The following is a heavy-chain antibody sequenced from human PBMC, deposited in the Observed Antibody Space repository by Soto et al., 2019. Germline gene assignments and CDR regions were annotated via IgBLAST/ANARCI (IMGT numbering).Heavy chain of an antibody. J-gene: IGHJ4*02. Sequence: EVQLLESGGGWVQPGGSLRLSCAASGFTFSHYAMNWVRQAPGKGLEWVSVISGRGGSTYYADSVKGRFTISRDNSKYTLYLQMTSLRAEDTAVYCCASRSSGWYFDSWGQGTLVTVSS. CDR1: GFTFSHYA. CDR3: ASRSSGWYFDS. D-gene: IGHD6-19*01. CDR2: ISGRGGST. V-gene: IGHV3-23*01.